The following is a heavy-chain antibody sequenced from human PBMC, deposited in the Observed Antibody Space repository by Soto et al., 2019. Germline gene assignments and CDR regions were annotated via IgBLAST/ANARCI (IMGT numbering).Heavy chain of an antibody. CDR1: GGSVSSGSYY. J-gene: IGHJ6*02. CDR2: IYYSGST. CDR3: ARARGVRCISTSCYQYYYYGMDV. V-gene: IGHV4-61*01. D-gene: IGHD2-2*01. Sequence: SETLSLTCTVSGGSVSSGSYYWSWIRQPPGKGLEWIGYIYYSGSTNYNPSLKSRVTISVDTSKNQFSLKLSSVTAADTAVYYCARARGVRCISTSCYQYYYYGMDVWGQGTTVTVSS.